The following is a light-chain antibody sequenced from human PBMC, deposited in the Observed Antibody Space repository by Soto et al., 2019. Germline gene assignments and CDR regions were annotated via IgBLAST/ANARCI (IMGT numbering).Light chain of an antibody. CDR1: QYIHNY. CDR3: QQSNNYPWT. V-gene: IGKV1-5*03. Sequence: DIQMTQSPSTLSASVGDRVTITCRASQYIHNYLAWYQQKPGEAPKLLIYEAANLESGVPSRFSGSGTGTEFPLTISSLQPVDFATYYCQQSNNYPWTFGQGTRVEI. CDR2: EAA. J-gene: IGKJ1*01.